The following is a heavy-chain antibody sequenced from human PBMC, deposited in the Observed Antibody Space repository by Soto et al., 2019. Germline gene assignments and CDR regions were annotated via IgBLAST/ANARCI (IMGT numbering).Heavy chain of an antibody. J-gene: IGHJ6*02. Sequence: SVKVSCKASGGTFSSYAISWVRQAPGQGLEWMGGIIPIFGTANYAQKFQGRVTITADESTSTAYMELSSLRSEDTAVYYCAREGSSSWYGDYYYGMDVWGQGTTVTVS. CDR2: IIPIFGTA. CDR3: AREGSSSWYGDYYYGMDV. D-gene: IGHD6-13*01. CDR1: GGTFSSYA. V-gene: IGHV1-69*13.